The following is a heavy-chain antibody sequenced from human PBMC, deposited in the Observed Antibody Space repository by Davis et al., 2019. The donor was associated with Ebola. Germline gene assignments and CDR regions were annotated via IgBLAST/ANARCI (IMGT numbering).Heavy chain of an antibody. Sequence: SVQDSCKASGGTFSSYAISWVRQAPGQGLEWMGGIIPILGIANYAQKFQGRATITADESTSTAYMELSSLRSEDTAVYYCARELAGGIAAAGYFDYWGQGTLVTVSS. CDR3: ARELAGGIAAAGYFDY. CDR1: GGTFSSYA. D-gene: IGHD6-13*01. V-gene: IGHV1-69*10. J-gene: IGHJ4*02. CDR2: IIPILGIA.